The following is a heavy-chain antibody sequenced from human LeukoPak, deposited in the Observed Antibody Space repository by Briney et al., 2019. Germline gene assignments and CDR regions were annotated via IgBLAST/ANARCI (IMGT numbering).Heavy chain of an antibody. V-gene: IGHV4-39*02. Sequence: SETLSLTCTVSGGSISSGTYYWAWIRQPPGKGLEWIGSIYYTGSTNKNPSLKSRVTISIDTSKNQFSLKLNSVTAADTAVFYCAREPITSGGNDAFDIWGQGTMVTVSS. CDR2: IYYTGST. D-gene: IGHD3-16*01. CDR3: AREPITSGGNDAFDI. J-gene: IGHJ3*02. CDR1: GGSISSGTYY.